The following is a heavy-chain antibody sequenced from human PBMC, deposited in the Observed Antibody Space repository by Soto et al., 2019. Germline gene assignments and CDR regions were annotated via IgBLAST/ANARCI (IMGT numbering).Heavy chain of an antibody. CDR1: GFTFSTFG. CDR2: ISHDGRSK. V-gene: IGHV3-30*18. CDR3: AKDRGYCDSSSCYLGHAFDI. Sequence: QVQLVESGGGVVQPGRSLRLSCAASGFTFSTFGIHWVRQAPGKGLEWVAVISHDGRSKFYGDSVKGRFTISRDNSKNTLSLEMNSLRAEDTAVYYCAKDRGYCDSSSCYLGHAFDIWGQGTRVSVSS. D-gene: IGHD2-2*01. J-gene: IGHJ3*02.